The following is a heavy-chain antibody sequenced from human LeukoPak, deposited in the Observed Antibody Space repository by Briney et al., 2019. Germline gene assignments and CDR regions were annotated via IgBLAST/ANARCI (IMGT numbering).Heavy chain of an antibody. D-gene: IGHD3-3*01. CDR3: ARGGAPYDFWSGNYYYYGMDV. CDR1: GFTFSSYD. J-gene: IGHJ6*02. V-gene: IGHV3-13*01. CDR2: IGTAGDT. Sequence: GSLRLSCAASGFTFSSYDMHWVRQATGKGLEWVSAIGTAGDTYYPGSVKGRFTISRENAKNSLYLQMNSLRAGDTAVYYCARGGAPYDFWSGNYYYYGMDVWGQGTTVTVSS.